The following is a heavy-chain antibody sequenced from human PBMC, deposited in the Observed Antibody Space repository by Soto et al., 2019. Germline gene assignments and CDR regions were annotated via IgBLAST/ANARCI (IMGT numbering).Heavy chain of an antibody. Sequence: GGSLRLSCAASGFTFDDYAMHWVRQAPGKGLEWVSGISWNSGSIGYADSVKGRFTISRDNAKNSLYLQMNSLRAEDTALYYCAKGALSDYDYIWGSYRIDGPTLFYYWGQGTLVTVSS. V-gene: IGHV3-9*01. CDR3: AKGALSDYDYIWGSYRIDGPTLFYY. CDR1: GFTFDDYA. J-gene: IGHJ4*02. D-gene: IGHD3-16*02. CDR2: ISWNSGSI.